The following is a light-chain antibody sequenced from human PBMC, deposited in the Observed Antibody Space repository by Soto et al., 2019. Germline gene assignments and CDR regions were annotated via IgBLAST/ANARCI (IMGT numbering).Light chain of an antibody. CDR2: DVS. CDR3: SSYTSSNTEV. Sequence: QSVLTQPASVSGSPGQSITISCTGASSDVGGYNYVSWYQQHPGKAPKLIIYDVSYRPSGVSDRFSGSKSGNTASLTISGLQAEDEADYYCSSYTSSNTEVFGGGTKVTVL. CDR1: SSDVGGYNY. J-gene: IGLJ2*01. V-gene: IGLV2-14*01.